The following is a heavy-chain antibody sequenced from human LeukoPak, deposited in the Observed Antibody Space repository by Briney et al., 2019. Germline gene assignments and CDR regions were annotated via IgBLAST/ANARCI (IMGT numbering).Heavy chain of an antibody. J-gene: IGHJ4*02. CDR2: IGKDGSGK. CDR3: VRDRDFYAIDY. D-gene: IGHD2/OR15-2a*01. V-gene: IGHV3-7*01. Sequence: GGSLRLSCVASGFTFTNYWMGWVRQAPGKGPEWVANIGKDGSGKNYVDSVKGRFTISRDNAKKSLSLQMSSLTAEDTALYYCVRDRDFYAIDYWGQGTLVTVSS. CDR1: GFTFTNYW.